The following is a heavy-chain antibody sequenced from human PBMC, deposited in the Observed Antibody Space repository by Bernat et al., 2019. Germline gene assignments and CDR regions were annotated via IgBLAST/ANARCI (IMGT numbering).Heavy chain of an antibody. V-gene: IGHV3-30-3*01. CDR1: GFTFSSYA. CDR2: ISYDGSNK. CDR3: ARDKVDYVGFLNGMDV. Sequence: QVQLVESGGGVVQPGRSLRLSCAASGFTFSSYAMHWVRQAPGKGLEWVAVISYDGSNKYYADSGKGRFTISRDNSKNTLYLQMNSLRAEDTAVYYCARDKVDYVGFLNGMDVWGQGTTVTVSS. J-gene: IGHJ6*02. D-gene: IGHD3-10*02.